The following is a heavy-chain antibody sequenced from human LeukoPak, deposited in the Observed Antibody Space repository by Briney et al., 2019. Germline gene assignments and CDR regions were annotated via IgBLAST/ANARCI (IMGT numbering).Heavy chain of an antibody. J-gene: IGHJ4*02. D-gene: IGHD3-9*01. CDR1: GGSISSYY. CDR2: IYTSGST. Sequence: SETLSLTCTVSGGSISSYYWSWIRQPAGKGLELIGRIYTSGSTNYNPSLKSRVTMSVDTSKNQFSLKLSAVTAADTAVYYCAKVSGGGYFDWLLSGGPYFDYWGQGTLVTVSS. CDR3: AKVSGGGYFDWLLSGGPYFDY. V-gene: IGHV4-4*07.